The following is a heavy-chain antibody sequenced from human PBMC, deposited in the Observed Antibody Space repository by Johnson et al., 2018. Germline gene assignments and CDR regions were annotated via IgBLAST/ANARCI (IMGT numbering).Heavy chain of an antibody. Sequence: QVQLVQSGAEVTKPGASVKVSCKASGYTFTHYFMHWVRQAPGQGLEWVGIMNPSTGVPNNAQRFYDRVTMTSDTSTSTVYMEVRSLRSEDTAVYYCARGSGSAYYYYMDVWGKGTTVTVSS. CDR3: ARGSGSAYYYYMDV. D-gene: IGHD1-26*01. CDR2: MNPSTGVP. CDR1: GYTFTHYF. V-gene: IGHV1-46*01. J-gene: IGHJ6*03.